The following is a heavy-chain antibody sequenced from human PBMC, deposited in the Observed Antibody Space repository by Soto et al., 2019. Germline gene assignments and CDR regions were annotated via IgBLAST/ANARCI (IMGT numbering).Heavy chain of an antibody. D-gene: IGHD1-20*01. CDR2: IIPIFGTA. Sequence: QVQLVQSGAEVKKPGSSVKVSCKASGGTFSSYAISWVRQAPGQGLEWMGGIIPIFGTANYAQKFQGRVTITADESTSTAYMELSSLRSEDTAVYYWAWGPITGTTAGGVYGMDVWGQGTTVTVSS. J-gene: IGHJ6*02. V-gene: IGHV1-69*12. CDR3: AWGPITGTTAGGVYGMDV. CDR1: GGTFSSYA.